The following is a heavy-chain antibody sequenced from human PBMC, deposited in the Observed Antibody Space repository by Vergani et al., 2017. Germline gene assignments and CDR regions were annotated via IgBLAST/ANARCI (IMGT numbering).Heavy chain of an antibody. CDR1: EYSFGNYW. CDR2: IYPADSDT. J-gene: IGHJ4*02. Sequence: EVELVQSGPEMRKPGASLKISCKGSEYSFGNYWIGWVRQMPGKGLEWMGMIYPADSDTRYSPSFQGQVTISADKSISTAFLQWDSLTASDTALYYCARHTTYTDSWGQGTRVTVSS. D-gene: IGHD1-1*01. CDR3: ARHTTYTDS. V-gene: IGHV5-51*01.